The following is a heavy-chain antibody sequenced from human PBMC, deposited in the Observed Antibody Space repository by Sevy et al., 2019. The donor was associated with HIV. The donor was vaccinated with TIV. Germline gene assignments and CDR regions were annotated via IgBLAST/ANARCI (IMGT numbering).Heavy chain of an antibody. CDR1: GYTLTGLS. CDR3: ATTKDYYDSSGSPFDY. D-gene: IGHD3-22*01. Sequence: ASVKVSCKVSGYTLTGLSMHWVRQAPGKGLEWMGSFDPEDGETIYAQKFQGRVTMTEDTSTETAYMELSSLRSEDAAVYYCATTKDYYDSSGSPFDYWGQGTLVTVSS. CDR2: FDPEDGET. V-gene: IGHV1-24*01. J-gene: IGHJ4*02.